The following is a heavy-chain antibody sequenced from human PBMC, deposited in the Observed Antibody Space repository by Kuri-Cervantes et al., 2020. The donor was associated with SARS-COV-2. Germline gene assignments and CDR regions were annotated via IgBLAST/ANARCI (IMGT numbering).Heavy chain of an antibody. D-gene: IGHD3-3*01. V-gene: IGHV4-61*08. CDR2: IYYSGSA. J-gene: IGHJ5*02. Sequence: SETLSLTCTVSDGSLTSGDYYWTWVRQPPGKGLEWIGNIYYSGSASYNPSLKSRLTISVDTSKNQFSLKLSSVTAADTAVYYCARENGLRFLEWLMPRSWFDPWGQGTLVTVSS. CDR3: ARENGLRFLEWLMPRSWFDP. CDR1: DGSLTSGDYY.